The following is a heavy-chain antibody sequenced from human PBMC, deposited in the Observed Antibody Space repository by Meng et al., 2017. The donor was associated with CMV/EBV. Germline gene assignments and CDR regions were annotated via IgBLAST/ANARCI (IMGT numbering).Heavy chain of an antibody. V-gene: IGHV3-30*04. Sequence: GESLKISCAASGFTFNTYAMHWVRQAPGKGLEWVAVISYDGSNKYTADSVQGRLTISRDNSKNNLYLQMNSLTVEDTAVYYCVRDQRGESMIAVLIERFGMDVWGQGTTVTVSS. J-gene: IGHJ6*02. CDR3: VRDQRGESMIAVLIERFGMDV. D-gene: IGHD3-22*01. CDR1: GFTFNTYA. CDR2: ISYDGSNK.